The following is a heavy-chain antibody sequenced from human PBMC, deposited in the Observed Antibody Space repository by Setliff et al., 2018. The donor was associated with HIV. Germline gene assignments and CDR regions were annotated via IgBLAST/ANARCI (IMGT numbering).Heavy chain of an antibody. V-gene: IGHV4-61*09. D-gene: IGHD6-25*01. CDR3: AARPAAEFFEH. Sequence: SETLSLTCAVSGASIRSGVYYWSWIRQPAGKGPEWIGHIFPSGSTNYSPSLKSRITISMDTSKNQFSLKLSSVTAADTAVYYCAARPAAEFFEHWGQGTLVTVSS. CDR2: IFPSGST. CDR1: GASIRSGVYY. J-gene: IGHJ4*02.